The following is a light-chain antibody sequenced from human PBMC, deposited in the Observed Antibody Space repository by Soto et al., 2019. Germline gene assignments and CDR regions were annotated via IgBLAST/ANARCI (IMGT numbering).Light chain of an antibody. J-gene: IGKJ3*01. V-gene: IGKV3-20*01. CDR1: QAVGSSY. Sequence: EIVLTQSPGTLSLSPGERATLSCRASQAVGSSYLAWYQQKAGQTPRLLIYGASTRATGIPDRFSGSGSGTAFTLTIRGVEPEDFAVYYCQQYSSSRFTFGPGTRVDIK. CDR3: QQYSSSRFT. CDR2: GAS.